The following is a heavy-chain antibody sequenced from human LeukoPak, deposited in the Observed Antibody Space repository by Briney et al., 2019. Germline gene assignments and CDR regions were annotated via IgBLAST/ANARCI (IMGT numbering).Heavy chain of an antibody. D-gene: IGHD5-18*01. J-gene: IGHJ4*02. CDR1: GGSISSYY. Sequence: SETLSLTCTVSGGSISSYYWSWIRQPPGKGLEWIGYIYYSGSTNYNPSLKSRVTISVDTSKNQFSLKLSSVTAADTAVYHCARALRSVDTAMAFDYWGQGTLVTVSS. V-gene: IGHV4-59*01. CDR2: IYYSGST. CDR3: ARALRSVDTAMAFDY.